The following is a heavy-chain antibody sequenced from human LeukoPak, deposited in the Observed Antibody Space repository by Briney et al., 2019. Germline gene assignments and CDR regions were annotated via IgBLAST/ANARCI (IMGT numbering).Heavy chain of an antibody. D-gene: IGHD3-3*01. CDR1: GFTFSSYA. CDR3: AKGSVLRFLEWLPRDAFDI. V-gene: IGHV3-23*01. Sequence: GGSLRLSCAASGFTFSSYAMSWVRQAPGKGLEWVSAIGGSGGSTYYADSVKGRFTISRDNSKNTLYLQMNSLRAEDTAVYYCAKGSVLRFLEWLPRDAFDIWGQGTMVTVSS. CDR2: IGGSGGST. J-gene: IGHJ3*02.